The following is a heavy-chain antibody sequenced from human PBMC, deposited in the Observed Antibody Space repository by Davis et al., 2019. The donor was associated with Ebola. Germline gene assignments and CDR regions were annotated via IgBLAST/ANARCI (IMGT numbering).Heavy chain of an antibody. CDR3: ARSSYQPDY. Sequence: GESPKIPRAAPGFTFSSYWMHLVRQAPGKGPVWVSRINPDGSFTDYADPVKGRFSISRDSTSNTLYLQMNGRRAEDTAVFYCARSSYQPDYWGQGTLVTVSS. D-gene: IGHD2-2*01. V-gene: IGHV3-74*01. CDR2: INPDGSFT. CDR1: GFTFSSYW. J-gene: IGHJ4*01.